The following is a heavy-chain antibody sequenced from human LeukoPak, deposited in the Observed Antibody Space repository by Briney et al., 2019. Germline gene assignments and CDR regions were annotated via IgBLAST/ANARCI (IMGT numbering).Heavy chain of an antibody. J-gene: IGHJ5*02. CDR1: GGSISSGSYY. D-gene: IGHD3-3*01. Sequence: ASETLSLTCTVSGGSISSGSYYWSWIRQPAGKGLEWIGRIYTSGSTNYNPSLKSRVTISVDTSKNQISLKLSSVTVADTAVYYCARGTYYDFWSGYNNWFDPWGQGTLVTVSS. V-gene: IGHV4-61*02. CDR2: IYTSGST. CDR3: ARGTYYDFWSGYNNWFDP.